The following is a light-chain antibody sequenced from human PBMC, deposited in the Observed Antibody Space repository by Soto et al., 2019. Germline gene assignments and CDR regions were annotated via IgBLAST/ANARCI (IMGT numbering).Light chain of an antibody. CDR3: QSYDSSLSGWKV. V-gene: IGLV1-40*01. CDR1: SSNIGAGYD. Sequence: QSVLTQPPSVSGAPGQRVTISCTGSSSNIGAGYDVHWYQQLPGTAPKLLIYGNSNRPSGVPDRFSGSKSGTSASLAFTGLQAEDEADYYCQSYDSSLSGWKVFGGGTKLTVL. CDR2: GNS. J-gene: IGLJ2*01.